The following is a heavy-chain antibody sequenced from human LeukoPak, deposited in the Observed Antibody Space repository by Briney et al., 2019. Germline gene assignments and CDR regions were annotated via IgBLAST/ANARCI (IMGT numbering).Heavy chain of an antibody. D-gene: IGHD5-18*01. CDR1: GGTFSSYA. V-gene: IGHV1-69*04. CDR3: AREPDTAMAYGMDV. J-gene: IGHJ6*02. Sequence: GASVKVSCKASGGTFSSYAISWVGQAPGQGLEWMGRIIPIFGIANYAQKFQGRVTITADKSTSTAYMELSSLRSEDTAVYYCAREPDTAMAYGMDVWGQGTTVTVSS. CDR2: IIPIFGIA.